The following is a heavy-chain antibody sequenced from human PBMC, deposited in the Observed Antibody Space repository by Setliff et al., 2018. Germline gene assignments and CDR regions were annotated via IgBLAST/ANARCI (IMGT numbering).Heavy chain of an antibody. CDR3: AKDSVTLGQLERRGGFRYYDMDV. CDR2: IIPLLETA. J-gene: IGHJ6*02. CDR1: GDTFSTYA. D-gene: IGHD1-1*01. V-gene: IGHV1-69*06. Sequence: SVKVSCKASGDTFSTYALSWVRQAPGQGLEWMGGIIPLLETAHYAQKFQDRVTITADKSTSTVYMELNSLISEDTAVYFCAKDSVTLGQLERRGGFRYYDMDVWGQGTTVTVSS.